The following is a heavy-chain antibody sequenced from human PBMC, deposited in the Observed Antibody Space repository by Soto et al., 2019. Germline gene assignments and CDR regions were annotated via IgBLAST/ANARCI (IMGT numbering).Heavy chain of an antibody. CDR3: ARNLFYAWRIDY. D-gene: IGHD2-2*01. CDR2: INHNGIT. Sequence: QVQLQQWGAGLLKPSETLSLTCGVSGGSFSGSYWTWIRQPPGKGLEWIGQINHNGITNYTPSLKSRVAISVDASKHQFSLKLSSVTAADTAIYYCARNLFYAWRIDYWGQGTLVTVSS. V-gene: IGHV4-34*01. CDR1: GGSFSGSY. J-gene: IGHJ4*02.